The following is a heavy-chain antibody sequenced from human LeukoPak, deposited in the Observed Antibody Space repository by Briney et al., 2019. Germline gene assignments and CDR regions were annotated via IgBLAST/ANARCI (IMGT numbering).Heavy chain of an antibody. CDR3: AREWDNWAFFDY. D-gene: IGHD1-20*01. J-gene: IGHJ4*02. CDR1: GFTFSSYA. CDR2: ISGSGDNT. Sequence: RGPLRLSCAASGFTFSSYAMSWVRQAQGKGLEWVSSISGSGDNTSYEDSAKGRFTITRENSDNTVYLHMSSLRVEDTAVYYCAREWDNWAFFDYWGQGTLVTVSS. V-gene: IGHV3-23*01.